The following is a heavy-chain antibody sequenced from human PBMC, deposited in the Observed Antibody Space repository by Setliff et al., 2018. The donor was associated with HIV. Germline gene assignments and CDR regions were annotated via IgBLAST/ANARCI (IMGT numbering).Heavy chain of an antibody. J-gene: IGHJ4*02. D-gene: IGHD5-18*01. CDR3: ARPAPRGYSYGHYYFDY. CDR2: IYYSGST. V-gene: IGHV4-59*08. CDR1: GGSMNIHY. Sequence: ASETLSLTCTVSGGSMNIHYWSWIRQPPGKGLEWIGSIYYSGSTNYNPSLKSRVTISVDTSKNQFSLKLSSVTAADTAVYYCARPAPRGYSYGHYYFDYWGQGTLVTVSS.